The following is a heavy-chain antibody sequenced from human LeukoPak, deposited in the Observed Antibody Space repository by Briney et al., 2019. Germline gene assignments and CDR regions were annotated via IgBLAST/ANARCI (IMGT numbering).Heavy chain of an antibody. CDR3: AKGGVLLWFGGNDY. CDR2: ISDSGGST. Sequence: SGGSLRLSCAASGFTFSSYAMNWVRQAPGKGLEWVSGISDSGGSTYYADSVEGRFTISRDNSKNTLYLQMNSLRAEDTAVYYCAKGGVLLWFGGNDYWGQGTLVTVSS. D-gene: IGHD3-10*01. CDR1: GFTFSSYA. J-gene: IGHJ4*02. V-gene: IGHV3-23*01.